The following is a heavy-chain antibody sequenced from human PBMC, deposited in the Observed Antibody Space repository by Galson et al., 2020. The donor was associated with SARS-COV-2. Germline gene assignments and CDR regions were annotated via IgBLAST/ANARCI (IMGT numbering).Heavy chain of an antibody. V-gene: IGHV3-30-3*01. J-gene: IGHJ2*01. CDR2: ISYDGSNK. CDR1: GFTFSSYA. CDR3: ARGTDYGDWYFDL. D-gene: IGHD4-17*01. Sequence: GGSLRLSCAASGFTFSSYAMHWVRQAPGKGLEWVAVISYDGSNKYYADSVRGRFTISRDNFKNTLHLQMNSLLAEDTAVYYCARGTDYGDWYFDLWGRGTLVTVSS.